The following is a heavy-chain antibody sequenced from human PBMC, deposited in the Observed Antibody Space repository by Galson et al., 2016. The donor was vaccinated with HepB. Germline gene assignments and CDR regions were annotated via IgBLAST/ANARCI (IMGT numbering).Heavy chain of an antibody. CDR2: INPNSGRT. CDR1: GYTFTDFY. J-gene: IGHJ6*03. Sequence: SVKVSCKASGYTFTDFYMRWIRQAPGQGLEWMGWINPNSGRTNYAQKFQGRVTISRDTSISTAYMELSSLTFDNTAVYYWARAIADLKAPYDYYYMYVWGTGTTVAVSS. CDR3: ARAIADLKAPYDYYYMYV. V-gene: IGHV1-2*02. D-gene: IGHD2-21*01.